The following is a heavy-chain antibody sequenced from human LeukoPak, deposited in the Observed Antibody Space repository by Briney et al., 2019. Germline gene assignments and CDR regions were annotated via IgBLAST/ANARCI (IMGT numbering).Heavy chain of an antibody. V-gene: IGHV4-34*01. CDR1: SGSFSGYY. CDR2: INHSGST. CDR3: ARDYGHYYDSSGYYFDY. Sequence: SETLSLTCAVYSGSFSGYYWSWIRQPPGKGLEWIGEINHSGSTNYNPSLKSRVTISVDTSKNQFSLKLSSVTAADTAVYYCARDYGHYYDSSGYYFDYWGQGTLVTVSS. D-gene: IGHD3-22*01. J-gene: IGHJ4*02.